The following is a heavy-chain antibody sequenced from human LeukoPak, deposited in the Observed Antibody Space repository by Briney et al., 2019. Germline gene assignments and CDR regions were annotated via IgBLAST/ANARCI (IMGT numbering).Heavy chain of an antibody. CDR2: IKQDGGQI. V-gene: IGHV3-7*01. Sequence: GGSLRLSCTASGFTFRSYWMSWIRQAPGKGLEWVANIKQDGGQIYYVDSVKGRFTISRDDAKNSLFLQMNSLRAKDTAVYYCARDKLVGDSYFEYWGQGTLVTVSS. J-gene: IGHJ4*02. D-gene: IGHD1-26*01. CDR3: ARDKLVGDSYFEY. CDR1: GFTFRSYW.